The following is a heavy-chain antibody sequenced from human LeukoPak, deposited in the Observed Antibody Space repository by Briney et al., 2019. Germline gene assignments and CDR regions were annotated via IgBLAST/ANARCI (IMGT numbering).Heavy chain of an antibody. Sequence: ASVKVSCKASGYTFTSYGISWVRQAPGQGLEWMGWMNPNSGNTGYAQKFQGRVTMTKNTSITTAYMELSSLRSEDTAVYYCARALSWTTDSYYYMDVWGKGTTVTVSS. J-gene: IGHJ6*03. D-gene: IGHD3/OR15-3a*01. CDR3: ARALSWTTDSYYYMDV. V-gene: IGHV1-8*02. CDR1: GYTFTSYG. CDR2: MNPNSGNT.